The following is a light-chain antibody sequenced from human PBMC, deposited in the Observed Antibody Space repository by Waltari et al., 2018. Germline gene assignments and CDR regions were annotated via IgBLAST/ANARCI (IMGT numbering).Light chain of an antibody. CDR3: SSYAGSNNYV. V-gene: IGLV2-8*01. CDR1: SSDVGGSNY. Sequence: QSALTHPPSASGSPGQSVTISCPGTSSDVGGSNYVSWYQQHPGKAPKLMIYEVSKRPSGVPDRFSGSKSGNTASLTVSGLQAEDEADYYCSSYAGSNNYVFGTGTKVTVL. CDR2: EVS. J-gene: IGLJ1*01.